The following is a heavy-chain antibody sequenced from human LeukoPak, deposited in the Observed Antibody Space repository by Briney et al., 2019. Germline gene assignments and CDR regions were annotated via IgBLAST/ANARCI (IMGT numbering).Heavy chain of an antibody. J-gene: IGHJ4*02. CDR2: INPDNGNA. Sequence: ASVKVSCKASGYPFISYVIHWVRQAPGQRLEWMGWINPDNGNAEYSQKFQGWVTMTRDTSISTAYMELSRLRSDDTAVYYCARAYCSGGSCLAGGRNFDYWGQGTLVTVSS. CDR1: GYPFISYV. CDR3: ARAYCSGGSCLAGGRNFDY. D-gene: IGHD2-15*01. V-gene: IGHV1-3*01.